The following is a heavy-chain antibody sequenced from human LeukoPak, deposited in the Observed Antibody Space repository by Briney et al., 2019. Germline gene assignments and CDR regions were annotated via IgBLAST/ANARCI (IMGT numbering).Heavy chain of an antibody. Sequence: PGGSLGLSCAASGFTFSNYWMHWVRQVPGKGLEWVASISVSGNTSNADSVKVRITISRDSSKDNLYLQMHRLRAEDAAVYYCAKAPVTTGSGAYCYPFGYWGQGTLVTVSS. CDR2: ISVSGNT. D-gene: IGHD1-1*01. J-gene: IGHJ4*02. CDR1: GFTFSNYW. CDR3: AKAPVTTGSGAYCYPFGY. V-gene: IGHV3-23*01.